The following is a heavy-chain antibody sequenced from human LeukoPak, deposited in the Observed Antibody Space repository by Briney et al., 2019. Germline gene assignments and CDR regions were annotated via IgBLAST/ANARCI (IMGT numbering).Heavy chain of an antibody. D-gene: IGHD5-24*01. Sequence: GGSLRLSCATSGFTFSDYYMSWIRQAPGKGLEWISFISSTGSSIYYADSVKGRFTISRDNANNLVYLQMNDLRLDDSAIYYCASPPTMTGPKWGQGTLVTVSS. CDR1: GFTFSDYY. CDR2: ISSTGSSI. V-gene: IGHV3-11*01. CDR3: ASPPTMTGPK. J-gene: IGHJ4*02.